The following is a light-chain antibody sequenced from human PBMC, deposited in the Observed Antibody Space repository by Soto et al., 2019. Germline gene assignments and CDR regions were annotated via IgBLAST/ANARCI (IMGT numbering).Light chain of an antibody. CDR3: CSYAGSSTFYV. CDR1: SSDVGGYNY. Sequence: QSALTQPASVSGSPGQSITISCTGTSSDVGGYNYVSWYQQHPGKAPKLMIYDVSNRPSGVSNRFSGSKSGNTASLTISGLQAEDEADYYCCSYAGSSTFYVFGTGTKVTVL. V-gene: IGLV2-14*01. CDR2: DVS. J-gene: IGLJ1*01.